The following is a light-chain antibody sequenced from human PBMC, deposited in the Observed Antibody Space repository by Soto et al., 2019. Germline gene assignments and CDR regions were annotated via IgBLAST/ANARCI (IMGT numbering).Light chain of an antibody. CDR1: SSDVGGYNY. Sequence: QSALTQPASVSGSPGQSITISCTGTSSDVGGYNYVSWYQQHPDKAHKLMIYEVSNRPSGVSNRFSGSKSGNTASLTISGLQAEDEADYYCSSYTSSSTLVFGGGTKLTVL. V-gene: IGLV2-14*01. J-gene: IGLJ2*01. CDR2: EVS. CDR3: SSYTSSSTLV.